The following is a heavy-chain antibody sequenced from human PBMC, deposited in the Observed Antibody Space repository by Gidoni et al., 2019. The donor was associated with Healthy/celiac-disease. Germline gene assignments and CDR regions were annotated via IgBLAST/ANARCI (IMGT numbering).Heavy chain of an antibody. V-gene: IGHV4-59*01. D-gene: IGHD3-10*01. CDR2: IYYSGST. CDR1: GGSISSYY. Sequence: QVQLQESGPGLVKPSETLSLTCTVSGGSISSYYWSWIRQPPGKGLEWIGYIYYSGSTNYNPSLKSRVTISVDTSKNQFSLKLSSVTAADTAVYYCARERVGPYYYGMDVWGQGTTVTVSS. J-gene: IGHJ6*02. CDR3: ARERVGPYYYGMDV.